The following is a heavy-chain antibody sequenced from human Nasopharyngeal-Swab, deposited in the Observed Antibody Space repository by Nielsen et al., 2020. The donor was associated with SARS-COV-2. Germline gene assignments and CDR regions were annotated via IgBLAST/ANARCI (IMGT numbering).Heavy chain of an antibody. J-gene: IGHJ5*02. V-gene: IGHV4-39*01. CDR2: IYYSGST. Sequence: PGKGLEWIGSIYYSGSTYYNPSLKSRVTISVDTSKNQFSLKLSSVTAADTAVYYCARGARVQLVRAGWFDPWGQGTPVTVSS. CDR3: ARGARVQLVRAGWFDP. D-gene: IGHD6-6*01.